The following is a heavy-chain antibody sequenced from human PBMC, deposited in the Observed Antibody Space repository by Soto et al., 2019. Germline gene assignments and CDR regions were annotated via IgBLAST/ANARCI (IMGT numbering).Heavy chain of an antibody. CDR2: IDWDDDK. CDR1: GFSLSTSAMC. J-gene: IGHJ4*02. CDR3: ARQRTSVVTQAYFDS. Sequence: SGPTLVNPTQTLTLTCTFSGFSLSTSAMCVSWIRQPPGKALEWLALIDWDDDKYYSTSLKTRLTISKDTSRNQVVLTMTKMDPVDTATYFCARQRTSVVTQAYFDSWGQGSLVTVSS. V-gene: IGHV2-70*01. D-gene: IGHD2-21*02.